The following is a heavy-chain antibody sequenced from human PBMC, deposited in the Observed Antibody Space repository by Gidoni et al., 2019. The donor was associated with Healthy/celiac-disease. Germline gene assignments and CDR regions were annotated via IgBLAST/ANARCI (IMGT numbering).Heavy chain of an antibody. V-gene: IGHV3-21*01. J-gene: IGHJ4*02. CDR1: GFTFSSYS. CDR3: ARVDDSSGLDY. Sequence: EVQLVESGGGLVKPGGSLSLSCAASGFTFSSYSMNWVRQAPGKGLGWGASISSSSSYIYYADSVKGRFTISRDNAKNSRYLQMNSLRAEDTAVYYCARVDDSSGLDYWGQGTLVTVSS. CDR2: ISSSSSYI. D-gene: IGHD3-22*01.